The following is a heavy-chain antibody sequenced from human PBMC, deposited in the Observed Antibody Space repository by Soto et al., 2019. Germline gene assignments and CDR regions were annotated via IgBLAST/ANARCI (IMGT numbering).Heavy chain of an antibody. CDR1: GFIFSTFA. D-gene: IGHD4-17*01. CDR2: ISASGGNT. Sequence: EVQLLESGGGLVQPGGSLRLSCTGSGFIFSTFAMSWVRQAPGKGLEWLSAISASGGNTYYPDSVKGRFTISRDISENTLYLQMSSLGGEDTAVYHCAKEPTSTVEGAFDLLGRGTMVTVSS. J-gene: IGHJ3*01. CDR3: AKEPTSTVEGAFDL. V-gene: IGHV3-23*01.